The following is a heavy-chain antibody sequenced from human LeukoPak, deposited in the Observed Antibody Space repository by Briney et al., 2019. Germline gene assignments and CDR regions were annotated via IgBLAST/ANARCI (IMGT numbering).Heavy chain of an antibody. CDR3: ARHGTSGIYRRPFDI. CDR1: GGSMSSYY. Sequence: NPSETLSLTCTVSGGSMSSYYWSWIRQPPGKGLEWIGYIYDSGSTNYNPSLKSRVTISVDTSNNQFSLKLNSVTAAATAVYYCARHGTSGIYRRPFDIWGQGTMVTVSS. D-gene: IGHD1-26*01. J-gene: IGHJ3*02. CDR2: IYDSGST. V-gene: IGHV4-59*08.